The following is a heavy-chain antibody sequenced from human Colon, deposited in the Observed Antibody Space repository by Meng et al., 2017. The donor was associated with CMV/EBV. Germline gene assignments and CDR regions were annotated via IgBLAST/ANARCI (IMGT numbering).Heavy chain of an antibody. J-gene: IGHJ4*02. V-gene: IGHV3-23*01. CDR3: AITTASMVRGVISALDY. D-gene: IGHD3-10*01. CDR2: ISGSGGST. Sequence: GESLKISCAASGFTFSSYAMSWVRQAPGKGLEWVSAISGSGGSTYYADSVKGRFTISRDNSKNTLYLQMNSLRAEDTAVYYCAITTASMVRGVISALDYWGQGTLVTVSS. CDR1: GFTFSSYA.